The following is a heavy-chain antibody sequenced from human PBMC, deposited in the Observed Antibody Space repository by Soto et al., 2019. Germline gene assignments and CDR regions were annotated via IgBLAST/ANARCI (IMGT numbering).Heavy chain of an antibody. J-gene: IGHJ4*02. CDR2: IYHSGHT. Sequence: QVQLQESGPGLVKPSGTLSLTCNVSGGSITNNNWWSWVRQPPGKGLEWIGAIYHSGHTNFNPSLKSRATLSLDYSENQCSLKLTSATAADTAIYYCASIAYSASGFDYWGQGSLVTVSS. V-gene: IGHV4-4*02. D-gene: IGHD1-26*01. CDR1: GGSITNNNW. CDR3: ASIAYSASGFDY.